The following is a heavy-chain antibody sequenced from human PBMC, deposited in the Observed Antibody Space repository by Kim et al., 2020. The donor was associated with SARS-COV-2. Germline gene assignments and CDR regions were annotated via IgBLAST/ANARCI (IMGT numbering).Heavy chain of an antibody. CDR1: GGSISSSSYY. CDR3: ARSYYYGSGSYYNVFLGAFDI. Sequence: SETLSLTCTVSGGSISSSSYYWGWIRQPPGKGLEWIGSIYYSGSTYYNPSLKSRVTISVDTSKNQFSLKLSSVTAADTAVYYCARSYYYGSGSYYNVFLGAFDIWGQGTMVTVSS. CDR2: IYYSGST. D-gene: IGHD3-10*01. J-gene: IGHJ3*02. V-gene: IGHV4-39*07.